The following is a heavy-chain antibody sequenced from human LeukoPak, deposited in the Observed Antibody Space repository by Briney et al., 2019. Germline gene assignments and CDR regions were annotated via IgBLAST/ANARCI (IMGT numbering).Heavy chain of an antibody. V-gene: IGHV1-2*02. J-gene: IGHJ5*02. Sequence: GASVKVSCKASGYTFTSYGISWVRQAPGQGLEWMGWINPNSGGTNYAQKFQGRVTMTRDTSISTAYMELSRLRSDDTAVYYCAREYYYDSSVGWFDPWGQGTLVTVSS. CDR3: AREYYYDSSVGWFDP. CDR1: GYTFTSYG. D-gene: IGHD3-22*01. CDR2: INPNSGGT.